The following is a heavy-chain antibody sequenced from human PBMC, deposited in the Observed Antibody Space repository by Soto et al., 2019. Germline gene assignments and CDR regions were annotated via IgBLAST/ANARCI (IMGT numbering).Heavy chain of an antibody. J-gene: IGHJ4*02. D-gene: IGHD3-10*01. V-gene: IGHV3-23*01. Sequence: GGSLRLSCAASGFTFSSYAMSWVRQAPGKGLEWVSAISGSGDSTYYADSVKGRFTISRDNSKNTLYLQMNSLRAEDTAVYYCAKDFNYGSGPTTHYWGQGTLVTVSS. CDR3: AKDFNYGSGPTTHY. CDR2: ISGSGDST. CDR1: GFTFSSYA.